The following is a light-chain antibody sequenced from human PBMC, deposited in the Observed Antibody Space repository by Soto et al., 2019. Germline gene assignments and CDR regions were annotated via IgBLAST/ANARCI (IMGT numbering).Light chain of an antibody. CDR2: DAS. Sequence: DIQMTQSPSTLSASVGDRVTITCRASQSISRSLAWYQQKPGEAPNLLIYDASSLESGVPSRFSGSGFGTEFTLTISSLQPDDFATYYCQQYNSYLLTFGPGTTVDIK. V-gene: IGKV1-5*01. CDR1: QSISRS. J-gene: IGKJ3*01. CDR3: QQYNSYLLT.